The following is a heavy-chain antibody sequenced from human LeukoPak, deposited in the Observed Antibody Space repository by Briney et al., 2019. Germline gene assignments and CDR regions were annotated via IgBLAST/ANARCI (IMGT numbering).Heavy chain of an antibody. CDR1: GFTFSSYA. Sequence: GGSLRLSCAASGFTFSSYAMSWVRQAPGKGLEWVSGISGSGGSTYYADSVKGWFTISRDNSKNTLYLQMNSLRAEDTAVYYCAREARGGGYYFDYWGQGTLVTVSS. CDR3: AREARGGGYYFDY. CDR2: ISGSGGST. V-gene: IGHV3-23*01. J-gene: IGHJ4*02. D-gene: IGHD3-16*01.